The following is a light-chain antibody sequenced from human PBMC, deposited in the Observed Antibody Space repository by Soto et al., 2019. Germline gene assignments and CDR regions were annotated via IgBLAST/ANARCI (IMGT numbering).Light chain of an antibody. V-gene: IGLV2-14*01. CDR2: DVS. J-gene: IGLJ1*01. Sequence: QSALTQPASVSGSPGQSITISCTGTSSDVGGYNYVSWYQQHPGKAPKLMIYDVSNRPSGISNRFSGSKSGNTASLTISGLQGEDEADYYCSSYTGSSTYVFGTGTKLTVL. CDR3: SSYTGSSTYV. CDR1: SSDVGGYNY.